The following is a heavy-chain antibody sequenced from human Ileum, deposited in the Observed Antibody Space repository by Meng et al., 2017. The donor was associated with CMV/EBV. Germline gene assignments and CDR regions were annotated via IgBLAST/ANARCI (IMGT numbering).Heavy chain of an antibody. Sequence: FSSYAMSWVRQAPGKGLKWVSSISSSDDVTYYADSVKGRFTISRDNSKNTLYLQMNSLRAEDTAVYYCAKGYCSVTSCYTYDYYVDYWGQGTLVTVSS. J-gene: IGHJ4*02. V-gene: IGHV3-23*01. CDR3: AKGYCSVTSCYTYDYYVDY. D-gene: IGHD2-2*02. CDR1: FSSYA. CDR2: ISSSDDVT.